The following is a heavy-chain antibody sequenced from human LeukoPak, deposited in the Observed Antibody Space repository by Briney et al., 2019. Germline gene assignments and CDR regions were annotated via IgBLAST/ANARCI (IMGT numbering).Heavy chain of an antibody. CDR1: GYTFTSYD. CDR3: ARMAVSGRDNWFDP. V-gene: IGHV1-8*03. Sequence: ASVKVSCKASGYTFTSYDINWVRQATGQGLEWMGWLSPNSGNTGYAQKFQGRVTITRNTSINTAYVELSSLRSDDTAVYYCARMAVSGRDNWFDPWGPGSLVTVSS. D-gene: IGHD6-19*01. CDR2: LSPNSGNT. J-gene: IGHJ5*02.